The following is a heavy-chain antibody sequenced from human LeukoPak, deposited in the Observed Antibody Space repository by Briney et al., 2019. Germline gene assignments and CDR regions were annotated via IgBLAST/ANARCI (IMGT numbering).Heavy chain of an antibody. CDR2: ISSDGSKK. V-gene: IGHV3-30*14. Sequence: PGGSLRLSCAASGFTFSAYGMHWVRQAPGKGLEWVAVISSDGSKKYQADSVKGRFTISRDNSKNTLYLQMNSLRAEDTAVYYCARGRDDYGMDVWGQGTTVTVSS. CDR1: GFTFSAYG. CDR3: ARGRDDYGMDV. J-gene: IGHJ6*02.